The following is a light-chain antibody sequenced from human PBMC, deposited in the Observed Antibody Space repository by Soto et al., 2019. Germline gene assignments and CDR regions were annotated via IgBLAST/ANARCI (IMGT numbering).Light chain of an antibody. J-gene: IGKJ3*01. V-gene: IGKV3-20*01. CDR3: QQYGSSPS. CDR1: QTITSRY. Sequence: SPGTLSLSPGERATLSCRASQTITSRYLAWYQQKPGQAPRLLIYDASSRATGIPDRFSGSASGTEFTLTISRLEPEDFAVYYCQQYGSSPSFGPGTKVDIK. CDR2: DAS.